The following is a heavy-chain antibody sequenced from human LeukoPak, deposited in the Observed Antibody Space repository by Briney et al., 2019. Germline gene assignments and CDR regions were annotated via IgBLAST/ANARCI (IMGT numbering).Heavy chain of an antibody. J-gene: IGHJ4*02. D-gene: IGHD1-14*01. V-gene: IGHV1-18*01. CDR1: GYIFNNFG. Sequence: ASVKVSCKTSGYIFNNFGITWVRQAPGQALEWMGWISAFNGNTVYTQKVQGRLTLTTDTSTSTAFMELRNLKSDDTGIYYCTRDRVGGDLTGESLYWGQGTLVTVS. CDR3: TRDRVGGDLTGESLY. CDR2: ISAFNGNT.